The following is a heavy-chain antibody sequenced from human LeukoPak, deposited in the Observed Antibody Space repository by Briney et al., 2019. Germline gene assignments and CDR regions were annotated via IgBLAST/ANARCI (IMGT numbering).Heavy chain of an antibody. CDR1: SGSISSGDYY. D-gene: IGHD4-17*01. J-gene: IGHJ4*02. V-gene: IGHV4-30-4*02. CDR2: INYSGST. CDR3: ARTGSTVTMLYPFDH. Sequence: SETLSLTCTVSSGSISSGDYYWSWIRQPPGKGLEWIGYINYSGSTSYNPSFKSRATISVDTSKNQFSLKLSSVTAADTAVYYCARTGSTVTMLYPFDHWGQGTLVTVSS.